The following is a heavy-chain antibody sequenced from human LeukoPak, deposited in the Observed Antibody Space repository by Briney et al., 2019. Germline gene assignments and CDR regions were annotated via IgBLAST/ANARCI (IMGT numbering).Heavy chain of an antibody. CDR1: GYTFTGYY. CDR3: ALWAIEPLDY. CDR2: INPNSGDT. Sequence: ASVKVSCKSSGYTFTGYYMHWVRQAPGQGLEWMGWINPNSGDTNYAQKFQGRVTMTRDTSISTGYMELSRLRSDDTAPYYCALWAIEPLDYWGQGTLVTVSS. J-gene: IGHJ4*02. V-gene: IGHV1-2*02. D-gene: IGHD1-14*01.